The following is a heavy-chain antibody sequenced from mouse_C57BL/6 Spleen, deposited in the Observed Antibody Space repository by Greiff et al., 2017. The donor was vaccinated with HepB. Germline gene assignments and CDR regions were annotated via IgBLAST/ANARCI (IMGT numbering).Heavy chain of an antibody. CDR2: IDPSDSYT. CDR1: GYTFTSYW. CDR3: AISDYYDYYFDY. D-gene: IGHD2-4*01. V-gene: IGHV1-50*01. J-gene: IGHJ2*01. Sequence: VQLQQPGAELVKPGASVKLSCKASGYTFTSYWMQWVKQRPGQGLEWIGEIDPSDSYTNYNQKFKGKATLTVDTSSSTAYMQLSSLTSDDSAVYYCAISDYYDYYFDYWGQGTTLTVSS.